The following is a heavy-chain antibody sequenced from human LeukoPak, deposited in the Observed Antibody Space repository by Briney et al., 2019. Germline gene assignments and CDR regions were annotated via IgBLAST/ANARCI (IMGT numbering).Heavy chain of an antibody. V-gene: IGHV4-31*03. CDR1: GGSISSSSYY. CDR3: ARSVDTAMVPYNWFDP. J-gene: IGHJ5*02. Sequence: PSETLSLTCTVSGGSISSSSYYWGWLRQPPGTGLEWIGYIYYSGSTYYNPSLKSRVTISVDTSKNQFSLKLSSVTAADTAVYYCARSVDTAMVPYNWFDPWGQGTLVTVSS. CDR2: IYYSGST. D-gene: IGHD5-18*01.